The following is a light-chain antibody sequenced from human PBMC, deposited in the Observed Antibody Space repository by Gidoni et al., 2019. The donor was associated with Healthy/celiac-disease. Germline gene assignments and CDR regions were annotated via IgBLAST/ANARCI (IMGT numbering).Light chain of an antibody. J-gene: IGKJ1*01. Sequence: DIQMTQSPSSLSASVGDRVTITCRASQSISSYLNWYQQKPGKAPKLLIYAASSLQSGVPSRFSCSVSGTDFTLTISSLQPEDFATYYCQQSYRTLWTFGQGTKVEIK. V-gene: IGKV1-39*01. CDR3: QQSYRTLWT. CDR1: QSISSY. CDR2: AAS.